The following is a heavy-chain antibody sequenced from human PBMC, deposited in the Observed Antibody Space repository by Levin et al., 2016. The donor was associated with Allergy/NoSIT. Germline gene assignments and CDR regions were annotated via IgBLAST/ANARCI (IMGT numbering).Heavy chain of an antibody. Sequence: SETLSLTCTVSGGSISSSSYYWGWIRQPPGKGLEWIGSIYYSGSTYYNPSLKSRVTISVDTSKNQFSLKLSSVTAADTAVYYCAREYQLLYRYPGIDYWGQGTLVTVSS. V-gene: IGHV4-39*01. CDR3: AREYQLLYRYPGIDY. CDR2: IYYSGST. J-gene: IGHJ4*02. D-gene: IGHD2-2*02. CDR1: GGSISSSSYY.